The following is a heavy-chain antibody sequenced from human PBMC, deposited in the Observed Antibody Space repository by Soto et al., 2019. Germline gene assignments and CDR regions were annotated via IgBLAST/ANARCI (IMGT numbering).Heavy chain of an antibody. CDR1: GYTFTGYF. Sequence: ASVKVSCKASGYTFTGYFMHWVRQAPGEGLEWMGWINSNSGATKYAPKFQGRVTMTRDTSNRTAYLELSRLTSDDTAVYYCARGGGTTLAPLPWGQGTPVTVSS. J-gene: IGHJ5*02. D-gene: IGHD3-16*01. V-gene: IGHV1-2*02. CDR2: INSNSGAT. CDR3: ARGGGTTLAPLP.